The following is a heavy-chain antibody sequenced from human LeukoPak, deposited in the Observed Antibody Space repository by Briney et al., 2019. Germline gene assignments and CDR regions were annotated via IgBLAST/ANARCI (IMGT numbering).Heavy chain of an antibody. CDR1: GFTFSSYA. J-gene: IGHJ4*02. Sequence: GGSLRLSCAASGFTFSSYAMHWVRQAPGKGLEWVAFIRYDGSNKYYADSVKDRFTISRDNSKNTVYLEMNSLRGEDTAVYYCGKEDDVVATPDYWGQGTLVTVSS. CDR2: IRYDGSNK. D-gene: IGHD5-12*01. V-gene: IGHV3-30*02. CDR3: GKEDDVVATPDY.